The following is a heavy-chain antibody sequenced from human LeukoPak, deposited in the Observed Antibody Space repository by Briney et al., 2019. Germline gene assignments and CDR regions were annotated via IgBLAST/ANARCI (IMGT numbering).Heavy chain of an antibody. V-gene: IGHV3-74*01. Sequence: PGGSLRLSCAAPGFSFSNYWMEWVRQAPGKGLVWVSRINSDGRVTAYADSVKGRFTISRDNAKNTLYLQMNSLRAEDTAVYYCARDLFGSSRDYWGQGILVTVSS. CDR3: ARDLFGSSRDY. J-gene: IGHJ4*02. CDR1: GFSFSNYW. D-gene: IGHD3-10*01. CDR2: INSDGRVT.